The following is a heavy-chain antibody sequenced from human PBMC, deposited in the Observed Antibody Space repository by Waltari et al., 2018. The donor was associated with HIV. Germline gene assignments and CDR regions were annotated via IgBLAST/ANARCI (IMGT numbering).Heavy chain of an antibody. CDR1: GFTFSSYA. J-gene: IGHJ4*02. V-gene: IGHV3-23*01. Sequence: EVQLLESGGVLVQPGGSLRLSCAASGFTFSSYAMSWVRQAPGKGLEWVSAISGSGGSTYYADSVKGRFTISRDNSKNTLYLQMNSLRAEDTAVYYCAKSDVVVVAATGFYWGQGTLVTVSS. D-gene: IGHD2-15*01. CDR2: ISGSGGST. CDR3: AKSDVVVVAATGFY.